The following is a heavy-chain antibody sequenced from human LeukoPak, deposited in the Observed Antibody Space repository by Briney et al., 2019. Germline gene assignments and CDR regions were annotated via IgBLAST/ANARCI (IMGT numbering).Heavy chain of an antibody. CDR1: GFTFSNYG. J-gene: IGHJ3*02. V-gene: IGHV3-23*01. CDR2: ISGSGGST. D-gene: IGHD5-24*01. Sequence: GGSLRLSCVASGFTFSNYGMNWVRQAPGKGLEWVSAISGSGGSTYYADSVKGRFTISRDNSKNTLYLQMNSLRAEDTAVYYCAKKQRWLQQDAFDIWGQGAMVTVSS. CDR3: AKKQRWLQQDAFDI.